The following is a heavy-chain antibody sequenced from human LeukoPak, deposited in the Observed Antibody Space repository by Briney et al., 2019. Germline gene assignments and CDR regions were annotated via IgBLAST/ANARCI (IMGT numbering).Heavy chain of an antibody. CDR1: GFTFSSYA. V-gene: IGHV3-23*01. J-gene: IGHJ4*02. D-gene: IGHD1-1*01. Sequence: PGGSLRLSCAASGFTFSSYAMSWVRQAPGKGLEWVSAISGSGGSTYYADSVKGRFTISRDNSKNTLYLQMNSLRAEDTAVYYCARDPRIQLEPQGGDYWGQGTLSPSPQ. CDR3: ARDPRIQLEPQGGDY. CDR2: ISGSGGST.